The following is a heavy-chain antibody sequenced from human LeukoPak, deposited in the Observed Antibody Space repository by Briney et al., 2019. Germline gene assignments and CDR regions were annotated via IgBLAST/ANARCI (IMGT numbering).Heavy chain of an antibody. V-gene: IGHV5-51*01. D-gene: IGHD3-9*01. Sequence: GESLRISCKGSGYSFTSYWIGWVRQMPEKGLEWMGIIYPGDSDTRYSPSFQGQVTISADKSISTAYLQWSSLKASDTAMYYCARPDYDILTGYLYWGQGTLVTVSS. CDR1: GYSFTSYW. CDR3: ARPDYDILTGYLY. CDR2: IYPGDSDT. J-gene: IGHJ4*02.